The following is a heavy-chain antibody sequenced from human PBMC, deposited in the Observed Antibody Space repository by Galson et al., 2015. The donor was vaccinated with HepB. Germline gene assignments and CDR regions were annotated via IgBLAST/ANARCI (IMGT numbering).Heavy chain of an antibody. Sequence: SLRLSCAASGFTFSSYGMHWVRQAPGKGLEWVAVISYDGSNKYYADSVKGRFTISRDNSKNTLYLQMNSLRAEDTAVYYCAKDPSPGTYGDYEATYYYYYGMDVWGQGTTVTVSS. CDR1: GFTFSSYG. CDR3: AKDPSPGTYGDYEATYYYYYGMDV. V-gene: IGHV3-30*18. D-gene: IGHD4-17*01. J-gene: IGHJ6*02. CDR2: ISYDGSNK.